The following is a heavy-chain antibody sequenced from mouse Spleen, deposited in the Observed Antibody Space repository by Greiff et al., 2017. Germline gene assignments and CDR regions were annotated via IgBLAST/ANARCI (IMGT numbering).Heavy chain of an antibody. CDR2: ISYDGSN. V-gene: IGHV3-6*02. CDR3: ARGITTANWYFDV. Sequence: EVKLQESGPGLVKPSQSLSLTCSVTGYSITSGYYWNWIRQFPGNKLEWMGYISYDGSNNYNPSLKNRISITRDTSKNQFFLKLNSVTTEDTATYYCARGITTANWYFDVWGAGTTVTVSS. J-gene: IGHJ1*01. D-gene: IGHD1-2*01. CDR1: GYSITSGYY.